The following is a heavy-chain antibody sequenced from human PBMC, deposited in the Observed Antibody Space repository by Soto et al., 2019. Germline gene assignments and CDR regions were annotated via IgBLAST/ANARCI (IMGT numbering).Heavy chain of an antibody. CDR1: GFTFSSYA. Sequence: GGSLILSCAASGFTFSSYAMSWVRQAPGKGLEWVSAISGSGGSTYYADSVKGRFTISRDNSKNTLYLQMNSLRAEDTAVYYCAKDPRMITFGRPAAQNYWGQGTLVTVSS. D-gene: IGHD3-16*01. J-gene: IGHJ4*02. V-gene: IGHV3-23*01. CDR2: ISGSGGST. CDR3: AKDPRMITFGRPAAQNY.